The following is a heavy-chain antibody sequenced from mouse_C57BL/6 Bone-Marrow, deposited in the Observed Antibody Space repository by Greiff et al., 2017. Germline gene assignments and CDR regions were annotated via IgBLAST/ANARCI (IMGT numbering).Heavy chain of an antibody. V-gene: IGHV5-6*01. J-gene: IGHJ3*01. Sequence: EVQGVESGGDLVKPGGSLKLSCAASGFTFSSYGMSWVRQTPDKRLEWVATISSGGSYTYSPDSVKGRFTISRDNAKNTLYLQMSSLKSEDTAMYYCARHAWFAYWGQGTLVTVSA. CDR1: GFTFSSYG. CDR2: ISSGGSYT. CDR3: ARHAWFAY.